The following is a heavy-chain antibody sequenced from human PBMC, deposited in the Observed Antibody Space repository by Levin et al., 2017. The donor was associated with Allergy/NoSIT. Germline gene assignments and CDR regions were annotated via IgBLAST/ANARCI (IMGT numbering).Heavy chain of an antibody. CDR1: GFTFTSYW. CDR3: ARGGLGAYYSDL. J-gene: IGHJ4*02. Sequence: GESLKISCPASGFTFTSYWMHWVRQAPGKGLVWVSRINFHGTASNYADSVQGRFTISRDNAKNTVYLQMNSLRAEDTAVYYCARGGLGAYYSDLWGQGTPVTVSS. D-gene: IGHD3-22*01. CDR2: INFHGTAS. V-gene: IGHV3-74*01.